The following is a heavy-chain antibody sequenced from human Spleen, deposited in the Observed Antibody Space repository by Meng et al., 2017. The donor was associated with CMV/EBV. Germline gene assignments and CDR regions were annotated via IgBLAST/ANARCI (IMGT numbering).Heavy chain of an antibody. CDR1: GYTVARFG. J-gene: IGHJ5*02. CDR2: ISRYSGDT. CDR3: ARGDSLDSWFDP. Sequence: CKASGYTVARFGMIWVRLGPGQGLEWMGWISRYSGDTKYAQSRQGRVTLTTDTSTSTAYMELRGLRFDDIAVYYCARGDSLDSWFDPWGQGTLVTVSS. V-gene: IGHV1-18*03. D-gene: IGHD3-3*01.